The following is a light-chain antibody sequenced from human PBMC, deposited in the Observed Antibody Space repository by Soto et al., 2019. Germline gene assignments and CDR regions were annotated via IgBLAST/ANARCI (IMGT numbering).Light chain of an antibody. CDR2: DAS. V-gene: IGKV3-15*01. CDR3: QHYHGWPIT. J-gene: IGKJ5*01. CDR1: QSVSSN. Sequence: EILMTQSPATLSVSPGEGATVSCRASQSVSSNLDWYQHKPGQAPSLLFYDASTRATGIPARFSGSGSGTEFTLTISSLKYEEFAVYYCQHYHGWPITFGQGTRLE.